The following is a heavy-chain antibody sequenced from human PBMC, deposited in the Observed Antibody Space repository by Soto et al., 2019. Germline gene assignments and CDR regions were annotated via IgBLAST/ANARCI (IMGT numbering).Heavy chain of an antibody. V-gene: IGHV2-5*02. Sequence: QITLKESGPTLVKPTQTLTLTCTFSGFSLSTSGVGVGWIRQPPGKALEWLALIYWDDDKRYSPSLKSRLTITKDTPKNQVVLTMTNMDPVDTATYYCAHRQGYDILTAEYNWFDPWGQGTLVTVSS. J-gene: IGHJ5*02. CDR2: IYWDDDK. D-gene: IGHD3-9*01. CDR3: AHRQGYDILTAEYNWFDP. CDR1: GFSLSTSGVG.